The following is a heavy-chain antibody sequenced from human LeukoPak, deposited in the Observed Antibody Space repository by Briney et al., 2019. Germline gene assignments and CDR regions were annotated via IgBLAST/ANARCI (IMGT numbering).Heavy chain of an antibody. CDR1: GGSFSGYY. CDR2: INHSGST. J-gene: IGHJ4*02. D-gene: IGHD1-26*01. CDR3: ARGQTIVGATGDF. V-gene: IGHV4-34*01. Sequence: SETLSLTCAVYGGSFSGYYWSWIRQPPGKRLDWIGEINHSGSTNYNPSLKSRVTISVDTSKNQFSLKLSSVTAADTAVYYCARGQTIVGATGDFWGQGTLVTVSS.